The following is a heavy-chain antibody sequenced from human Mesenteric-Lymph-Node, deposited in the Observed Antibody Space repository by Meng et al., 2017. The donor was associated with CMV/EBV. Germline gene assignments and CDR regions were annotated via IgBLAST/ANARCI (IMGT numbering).Heavy chain of an antibody. D-gene: IGHD6-6*01. Sequence: GGSLRLSCAASGFIFSNYWMNWVRQAPGKGLEWVSSISSSRSSIYYADSVKGRFTISRDNAKNSLYLQMNSLRAEDTAVYYCARVYSSSSTGDYWGQGTLVTVSS. V-gene: IGHV3-21*01. CDR2: ISSSRSSI. CDR1: GFIFSNYW. CDR3: ARVYSSSSTGDY. J-gene: IGHJ4*02.